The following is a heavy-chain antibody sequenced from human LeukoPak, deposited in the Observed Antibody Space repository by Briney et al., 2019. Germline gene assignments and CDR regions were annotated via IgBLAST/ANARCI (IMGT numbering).Heavy chain of an antibody. CDR3: AREGIAAAGVDY. CDR1: GYTITGYY. D-gene: IGHD6-13*01. CDR2: INPNSGGT. Sequence: ASVKVSCKASGYTITGYYMHWVRQAPGQGLEWMGRINPNSGGTNYAQKFQGRVTMTRDTSTSTAYMELSRLRSDDTAVYYCAREGIAAAGVDYWGQGTLVTVSS. V-gene: IGHV1-2*06. J-gene: IGHJ4*02.